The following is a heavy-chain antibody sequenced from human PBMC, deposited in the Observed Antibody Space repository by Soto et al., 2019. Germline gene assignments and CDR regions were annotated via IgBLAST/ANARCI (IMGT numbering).Heavy chain of an antibody. V-gene: IGHV4-4*02. D-gene: IGHD2-15*01. CDR1: GGSISSSNW. CDR2: IYHSGST. CDR3: ARDPSHCSGGSCYDYFDY. J-gene: IGHJ4*02. Sequence: QVQLQESGPGLVKPSGTLSLTCAVSGGSISSSNWWRWVRQPPGKGLEWIGEIYHSGSTNYNPSLKSRVNISVDKSKNHFSLKLSSVTASDTAVYYCARDPSHCSGGSCYDYFDYWGQGTLVTVSS.